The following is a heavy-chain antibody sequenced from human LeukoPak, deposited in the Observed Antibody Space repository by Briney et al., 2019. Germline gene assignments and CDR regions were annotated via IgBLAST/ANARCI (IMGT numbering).Heavy chain of an antibody. J-gene: IGHJ6*02. CDR2: MNPNSGVT. CDR3: VRGRDYYYGLDV. V-gene: IGHV1-8*01. Sequence: ASVTVSCKTSGYTFTSYDINWVRQAPGQGLEYMGWMNPNSGVTTNAKKFQGRVSMTRDTSTTTAYMEVRGLRSDDTAVYYCVRGRDYYYGLDVWGPGTTVIVSS. CDR1: GYTFTSYD.